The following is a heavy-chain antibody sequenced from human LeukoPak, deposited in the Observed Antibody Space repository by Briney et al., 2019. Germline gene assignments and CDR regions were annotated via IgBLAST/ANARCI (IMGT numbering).Heavy chain of an antibody. Sequence: PSETVSLTCAVYGGSFSXXXXXXIRQPPGKGLEXXXXXXXXGSTNYNPSLKSRVTISVDTSKNQFSLKLSSVTAADTAVYYCARGGGPTMITFGGVIFDYWGQGTLVTVSS. J-gene: IGHJ4*02. CDR2: XXXXGST. V-gene: IGHV4-34*01. CDR3: ARGGGPTMITFGGVIFDY. CDR1: GGSFSXXX. D-gene: IGHD3-16*01.